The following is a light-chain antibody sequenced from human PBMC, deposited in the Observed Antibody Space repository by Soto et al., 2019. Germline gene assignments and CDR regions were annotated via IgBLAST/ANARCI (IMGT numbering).Light chain of an antibody. V-gene: IGKV3-20*01. Sequence: EIVLTQSPGTLSLSPGERATLSCRASQSVSSTYLAWYQQKPGQAPRLLIYGASSRAPGIPDRFSGSGSGTDFTLTISRLEPEDFAVYYCHQYGSSPPLTFGGGTKVEIK. J-gene: IGKJ4*01. CDR3: HQYGSSPPLT. CDR1: QSVSSTY. CDR2: GAS.